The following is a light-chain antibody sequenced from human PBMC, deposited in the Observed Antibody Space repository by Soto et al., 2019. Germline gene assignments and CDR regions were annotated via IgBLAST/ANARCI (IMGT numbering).Light chain of an antibody. CDR1: SSDIGRFDY. V-gene: IGLV2-8*01. CDR2: EVF. CDR3: SSYAGSQFLV. J-gene: IGLJ7*01. Sequence: QSVLTQPPSASGSPGQSVTISCTGSSSDIGRFDYVSWYQQHPGKAPKLLIYEVFHRPSGIPDRFSGSKSGHTASLTVSGLRAEDEATYYSSSYAGSQFLVFGGGTQLTVL.